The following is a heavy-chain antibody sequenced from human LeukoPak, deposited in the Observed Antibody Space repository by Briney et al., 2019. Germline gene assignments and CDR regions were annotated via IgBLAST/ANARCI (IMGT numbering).Heavy chain of an antibody. V-gene: IGHV5-51*01. Sequence: GESLKISCKGSGYSFTTYWIGWVGQMHGRGLEWMGIIYPGDSDTRYSPSFQGQVTISADKSISTAYLQWSRLKASDTAIYYCAKHSRTGSSFDPFEYWGQGTLVTVSS. CDR3: AKHSRTGSSFDPFEY. J-gene: IGHJ4*02. CDR2: IYPGDSDT. CDR1: GYSFTTYW. D-gene: IGHD3-10*01.